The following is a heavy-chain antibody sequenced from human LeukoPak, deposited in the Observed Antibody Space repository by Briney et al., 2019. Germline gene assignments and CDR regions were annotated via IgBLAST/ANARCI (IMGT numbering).Heavy chain of an antibody. D-gene: IGHD2-21*02. Sequence: GGSLRLSCAASGFTFSNAWMNWVRQAPGKGLEWVSTIGYSGGGTYYADSVKGRFTISRDNSKNTLYLQVNSLRAEDTAVYYCAKDGTVTGPGWFDPWGQGTLVTVSS. CDR3: AKDGTVTGPGWFDP. J-gene: IGHJ5*02. CDR2: IGYSGGGT. V-gene: IGHV3-23*01. CDR1: GFTFSNAW.